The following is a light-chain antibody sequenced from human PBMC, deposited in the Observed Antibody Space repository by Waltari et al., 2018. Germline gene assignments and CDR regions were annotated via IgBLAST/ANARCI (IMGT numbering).Light chain of an antibody. CDR2: GAS. CDR1: QSVRRA. V-gene: IGKV3-20*01. J-gene: IGKJ1*01. Sequence: ELVLTQSPGTLSLSPGERATLSCRASQSVRRALAWYHQKPGQAPRLLIYGASSRATGIPDRFSGSGSGTDFSLTISRLEPEDFAVYYCQEYVTLPATFGQGTKVEI. CDR3: QEYVTLPAT.